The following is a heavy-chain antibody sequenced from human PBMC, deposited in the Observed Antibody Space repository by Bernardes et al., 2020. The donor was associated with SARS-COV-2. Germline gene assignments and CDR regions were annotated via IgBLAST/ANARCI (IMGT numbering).Heavy chain of an antibody. V-gene: IGHV4-39*01. CDR1: GGSISSSTYY. CDR2: IYYSGST. D-gene: IGHD7-27*01. CDR3: ARHNWGVVDF. J-gene: IGHJ4*02. Sequence: SETLSLTCTVSGGSISSSTYYWGWIRQPPGKGLEWIGSIYYSGSTYYNPSLKSRVTISVDTSKNQFSLQLSSVTAADTAVYHCARHNWGVVDFWGQGTLVTVSS.